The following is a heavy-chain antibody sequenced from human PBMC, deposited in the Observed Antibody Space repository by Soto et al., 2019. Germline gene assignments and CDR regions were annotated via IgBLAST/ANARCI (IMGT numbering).Heavy chain of an antibody. Sequence: QVQLQESGPGLVKPSQTLSLTCTVSGGSISSGGYYWSWIRQHPGKGLEWIGYIYYSGSTYYNPSRKSRVTRSVHTSKNQFSLKLSSVTAADTAVYYCAGIYSGSPGGTLRYWGQGTLVTVSS. CDR1: GGSISSGGYY. CDR3: AGIYSGSPGGTLRY. CDR2: IYYSGST. V-gene: IGHV4-31*03. J-gene: IGHJ4*02. D-gene: IGHD1-26*01.